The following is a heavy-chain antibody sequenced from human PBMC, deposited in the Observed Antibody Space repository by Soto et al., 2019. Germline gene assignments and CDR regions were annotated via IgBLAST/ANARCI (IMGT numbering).Heavy chain of an antibody. Sequence: QVQLVQSGAEVKKPGSSVKVSCKASGGTFSSYTISWVRQAPGQGLEWMGRIIPILGMANYAQKFQGRVTITXXKXTXXAYMELSSLRSEDTAVYYCARDGMGDGYNYVACGWWGQGTLVTVSS. CDR3: ARDGMGDGYNYVACGW. V-gene: IGHV1-69*08. J-gene: IGHJ4*02. D-gene: IGHD5-12*01. CDR1: GGTFSSYT. CDR2: IIPILGMA.